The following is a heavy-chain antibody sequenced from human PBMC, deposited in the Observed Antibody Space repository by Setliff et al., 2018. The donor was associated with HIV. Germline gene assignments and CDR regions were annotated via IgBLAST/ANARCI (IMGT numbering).Heavy chain of an antibody. D-gene: IGHD5-12*01. V-gene: IGHV4-39*07. J-gene: IGHJ4*02. Sequence: SETLSLTCTVSGDSITSNSYYWGWIRQSPGKGLEWIGTMHHSGSTYYNPSLKSRVAMSLDTSKNQLSLKLSSVTAADTALYFCARLGDSGYDFRGYFDYWGQGKLVTVSS. CDR1: GDSITSNSYY. CDR3: ARLGDSGYDFRGYFDY. CDR2: MHHSGST.